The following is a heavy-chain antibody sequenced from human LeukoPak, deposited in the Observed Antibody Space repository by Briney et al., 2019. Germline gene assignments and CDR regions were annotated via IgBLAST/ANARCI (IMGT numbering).Heavy chain of an antibody. D-gene: IGHD4-17*01. CDR2: IYYSGTT. Sequence: SETLSLTCTVSGGSISTYYWSWIRQSPGKGLEWIGYIYYSGTTNYNPSLKSRVTISVETSKNQFSLELSSVTDADTAVYYCAREDPQTTVPEGLDVWGQGTTVTVSS. V-gene: IGHV4-59*01. CDR3: AREDPQTTVPEGLDV. J-gene: IGHJ6*02. CDR1: GGSISTYY.